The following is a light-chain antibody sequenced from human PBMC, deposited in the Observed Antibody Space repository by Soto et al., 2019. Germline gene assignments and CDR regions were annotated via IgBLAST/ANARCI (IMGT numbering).Light chain of an antibody. CDR3: QQYNNWPRT. CDR1: QSVRNS. V-gene: IGKV3-15*01. CDR2: DAS. Sequence: ETRMTQSPATLSVSPGERVTLSCRARQSVRNSVAWYQQRPGQAPWLLIYDASFRATGISARFSGSGSGTEFTLTISSLQSEDFAVYYCQQYNNWPRTFGQGTKLEI. J-gene: IGKJ2*01.